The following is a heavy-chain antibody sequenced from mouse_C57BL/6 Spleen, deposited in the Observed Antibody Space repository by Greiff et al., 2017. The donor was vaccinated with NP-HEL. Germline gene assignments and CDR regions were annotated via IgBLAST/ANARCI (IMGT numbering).Heavy chain of an antibody. D-gene: IGHD1-1*01. CDR3: ARASYYGSPWFAY. CDR1: GYSFTGYY. J-gene: IGHJ3*01. Sequence: VQLQQSGPELVKPGASVKISCKASGYSFTGYYMNWVKQSPEKSLEWIGEINPSTGGTTYNQKFKAKATLTVDKSSSTAYMQLKSLTSEDSAVYYCARASYYGSPWFAYWGQGTLVTVSA. CDR2: INPSTGGT. V-gene: IGHV1-42*01.